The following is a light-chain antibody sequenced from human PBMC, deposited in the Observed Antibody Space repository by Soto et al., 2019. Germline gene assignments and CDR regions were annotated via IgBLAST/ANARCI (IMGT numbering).Light chain of an antibody. V-gene: IGKV3-20*01. CDR2: GAS. CDR3: QQYGSSPVWT. J-gene: IGKJ1*01. Sequence: EIVLTQSPGTLSLSPGERATLSCRASQSVSSSYLAWYQQKPGQAPRLLIYGASSRATGIPDRFSGSGSGTDFTLTISRLEPEDFAVYSCQQYGSSPVWTFGQGTKVEIK. CDR1: QSVSSSY.